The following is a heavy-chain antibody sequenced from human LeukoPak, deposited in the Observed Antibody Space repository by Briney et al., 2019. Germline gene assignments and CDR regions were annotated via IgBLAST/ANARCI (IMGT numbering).Heavy chain of an antibody. D-gene: IGHD6-19*01. CDR1: GFTFSDYH. CDR2: ISSSGGTI. J-gene: IGHJ4*02. CDR3: ARGPVSSSGFFGY. V-gene: IGHV3-11*01. Sequence: GGSLRLSCAASGFTFSDYHMSWIRQAPGKGLEWVSYISSSGGTISYADSVKGRFTISRDNAKNSLYLQVNSLRAEDTAVYYCARGPVSSSGFFGYWGRGTLVTVSS.